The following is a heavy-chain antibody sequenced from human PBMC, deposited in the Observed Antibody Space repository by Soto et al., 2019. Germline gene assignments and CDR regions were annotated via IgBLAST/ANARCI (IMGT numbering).Heavy chain of an antibody. J-gene: IGHJ4*02. CDR2: ISYSGTT. V-gene: IGHV4-4*02. CDR3: ARHILVTGTRGFDF. Sequence: QVQLQESGPGLVKPSETLSLTCAVSGDSLSGTYWWSWVRQAPGGGLQWIGEISYSGTTHYDPSLVSRVTISIDKSRRGFSLKLISVTAADSASYYCARHILVTGTRGFDFWGQGILVTVSS. D-gene: IGHD6-19*01. CDR1: GDSLSGTYW.